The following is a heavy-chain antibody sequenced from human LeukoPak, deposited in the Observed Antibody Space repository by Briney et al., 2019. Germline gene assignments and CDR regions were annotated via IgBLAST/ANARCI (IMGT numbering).Heavy chain of an antibody. CDR2: ISYDGSNK. J-gene: IGHJ4*02. V-gene: IGHV3-30*03. Sequence: PGGSLRLSCVASGFTFSTYSMNWVRQAPGKGLEWVAVISYDGSNKYYADSVKGRFTISRDNSKNTLYLQMNSLRAEDTAVYYCARDDYYDSSGDYYFDYWGQGTLVTVSS. D-gene: IGHD3-22*01. CDR1: GFTFSTYS. CDR3: ARDDYYDSSGDYYFDY.